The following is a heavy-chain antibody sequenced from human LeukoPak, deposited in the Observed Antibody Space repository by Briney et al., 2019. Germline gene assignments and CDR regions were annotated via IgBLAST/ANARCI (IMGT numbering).Heavy chain of an antibody. CDR3: ARGDHYYGSGSPFDY. J-gene: IGHJ4*02. CDR1: GFTFSRFS. V-gene: IGHV3-21*01. CDR2: ISSSSSYI. Sequence: GGSLRLSCAASGFTFSRFSMNWVRQAPGKGLEWVSSISSSSSYIYYADSAKGRFTISRDNAKNSLYLQMNSLRAEDTAVYYCARGDHYYGSGSPFDYWGQGTLVTVSS. D-gene: IGHD3-10*01.